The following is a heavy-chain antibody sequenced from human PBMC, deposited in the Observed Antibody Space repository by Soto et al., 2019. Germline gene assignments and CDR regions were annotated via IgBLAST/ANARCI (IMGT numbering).Heavy chain of an antibody. CDR1: GFTFSSYW. CDR2: INSDGSST. Sequence: EVQLVESGGGLVQPGGSLRLSCAASGFTFSSYWMHWVRQAPGKGLVWVSRINSDGSSTSYADSVKGRFTISRDNAKNTLYLQMNSLRAEDTAVYYCARGVSGWTDAEYFQHWGQGTLVTVSS. CDR3: ARGVSGWTDAEYFQH. J-gene: IGHJ1*01. D-gene: IGHD6-19*01. V-gene: IGHV3-74*01.